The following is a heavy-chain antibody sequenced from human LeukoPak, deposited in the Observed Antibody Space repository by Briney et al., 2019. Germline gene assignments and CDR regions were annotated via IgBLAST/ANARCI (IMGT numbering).Heavy chain of an antibody. CDR2: IYYSGST. CDR3: ARRCSGGSCYLGAFDI. V-gene: IGHV4-59*01. Sequence: PSETLSPTCTVSGGSISSYYWSWIRQPPGKGLEWIGYIYYSGSTNYNPSLKSRVTISVDTSKNQFSLKLSSVTAADTAVYYCARRCSGGSCYLGAFDIWGQGTMVTVSS. D-gene: IGHD2-15*01. J-gene: IGHJ3*02. CDR1: GGSISSYY.